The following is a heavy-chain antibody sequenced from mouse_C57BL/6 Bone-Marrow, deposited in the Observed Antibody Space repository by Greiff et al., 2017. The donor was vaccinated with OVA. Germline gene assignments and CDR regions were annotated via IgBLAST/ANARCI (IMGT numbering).Heavy chain of an antibody. J-gene: IGHJ4*01. CDR3: AGLRRYYAMDY. Sequence: QVQLQQSGPELVKPGASVKISCKASGYAFSSSWMNWVKQRPGKGLEWIGRIYPGDGDTNYNGKFKGKATLTADKSSSTAYMQLSSLTSEDSAVYFCAGLRRYYAMDYWGKGTSVTVSS. V-gene: IGHV1-82*01. CDR1: GYAFSSSW. CDR2: IYPGDGDT. D-gene: IGHD2-2*01.